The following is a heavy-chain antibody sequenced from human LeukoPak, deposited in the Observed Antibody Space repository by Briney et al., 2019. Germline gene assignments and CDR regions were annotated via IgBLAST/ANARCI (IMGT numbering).Heavy chain of an antibody. V-gene: IGHV4-59*12. CDR3: ARDLSMVRGQIHYFDY. CDR1: GGSISSYY. J-gene: IGHJ4*02. CDR2: IYYSGST. D-gene: IGHD3-10*01. Sequence: SETLSLTCTVSGGSISSYYWSWIRQPPGKGLEWIGYIYYSGSTNYNPSLKSRVTISVDTSKNQFSLKLSSVTAADTAVYYCARDLSMVRGQIHYFDYWGQGTLVTVSS.